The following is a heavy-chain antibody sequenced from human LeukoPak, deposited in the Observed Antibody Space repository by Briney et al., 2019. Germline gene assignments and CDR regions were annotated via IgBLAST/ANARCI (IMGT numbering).Heavy chain of an antibody. Sequence: GGSLRLSCAASGFTVSGDYMSWVRQAPGKGLEWVSVIYSGGSTYYADSVKGRFTFSRDNSKNTLYLQMNSLRAEDTAVYYCTSHGSGRVYYMDVWGKGTTVTVSS. CDR3: TSHGSGRVYYMDV. D-gene: IGHD3-10*01. CDR1: GFTVSGDY. V-gene: IGHV3-53*01. CDR2: IYSGGST. J-gene: IGHJ6*03.